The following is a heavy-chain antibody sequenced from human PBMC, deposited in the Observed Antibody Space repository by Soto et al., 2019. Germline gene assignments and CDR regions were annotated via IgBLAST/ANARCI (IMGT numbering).Heavy chain of an antibody. D-gene: IGHD3-3*01. CDR2: MNPNSGNT. CDR1: GYTFTSYD. Sequence: ASVKVSCKGSGYTFTSYDINWVRQATGQGLEWMGWMNPNSGNTGYAQKFQGRVTMTRNTSISTAYMELSSLRSEDTAVYYCARAGFWSGYFDYWGQGTLVTVSS. V-gene: IGHV1-8*01. J-gene: IGHJ4*02. CDR3: ARAGFWSGYFDY.